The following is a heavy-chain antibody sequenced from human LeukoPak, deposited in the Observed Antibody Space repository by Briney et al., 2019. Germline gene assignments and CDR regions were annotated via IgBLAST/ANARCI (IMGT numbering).Heavy chain of an antibody. CDR1: GGTFSSYA. D-gene: IGHD1-26*01. J-gene: IGHJ6*02. CDR2: IIPIFGTA. CDR3: ARDDPGAERDYYYGMDV. V-gene: IGHV1-69*13. Sequence: ASVTVSCKASGGTFSSYAISWVRQAPGQGLEWMGGIIPIFGTANYAQKFQGRVTITADESTSTAYMELSSLRSEDTAVYYCARDDPGAERDYYYGMDVWGQGTTVTVSS.